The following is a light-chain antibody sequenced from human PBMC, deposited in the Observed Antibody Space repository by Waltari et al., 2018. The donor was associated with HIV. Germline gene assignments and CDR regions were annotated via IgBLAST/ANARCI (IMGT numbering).Light chain of an antibody. V-gene: IGLV2-14*01. J-gene: IGLJ3*02. CDR2: EVS. CDR1: SFDFYGYNF. Sequence: QSALTQPASVSGSPGPSITISCTGASFDFYGYNFVSWFQHHPGKAPKVIIYEVSNRPSGVSNRFSGSKSGNTASLTISGLQPEDEAEYFCVSYKSSSSPVFGGGTKLTV. CDR3: VSYKSSSSPV.